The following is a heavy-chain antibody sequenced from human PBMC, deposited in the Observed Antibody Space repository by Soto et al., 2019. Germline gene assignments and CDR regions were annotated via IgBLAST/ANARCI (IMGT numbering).Heavy chain of an antibody. Sequence: GASVKVSCKAPRYIFTAYFMHWVRQAPGQGLEWMGWINPNNGATHYGLSFQGRVTMTRDTSISTAYMELSSLRSDDTAVYYCASHDPGARFDPWGQGPLVTVSS. J-gene: IGHJ5*02. V-gene: IGHV1-2*02. CDR1: RYIFTAYF. CDR3: ASHDPGARFDP. CDR2: INPNNGAT. D-gene: IGHD1-1*01.